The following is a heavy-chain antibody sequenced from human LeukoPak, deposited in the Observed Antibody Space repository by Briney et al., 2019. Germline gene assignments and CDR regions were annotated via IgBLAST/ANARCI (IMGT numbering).Heavy chain of an antibody. Sequence: PSETLSLTCTVSGGSISSYYWSWIRQPPGKGLEWIWYIYYSGSTNYNPSLKSRVTISVDTSKNQFSLKLSSVTAADTAVYYCARDSDSEYGSGSFYYYGMDVWGQGTTVTVSS. CDR2: IYYSGST. J-gene: IGHJ6*02. CDR3: ARDSDSEYGSGSFYYYGMDV. V-gene: IGHV4-59*12. D-gene: IGHD3-10*01. CDR1: GGSISSYY.